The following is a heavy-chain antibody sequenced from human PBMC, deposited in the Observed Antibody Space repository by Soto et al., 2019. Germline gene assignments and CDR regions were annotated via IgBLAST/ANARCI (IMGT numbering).Heavy chain of an antibody. CDR3: ARETGSTHNFDY. Sequence: ASVKVSCKTAAGTFRNNAISWVRQAPGQRLEWMGWINAGSGYATYSRSLQGRVTFTRDTSASIAYMELSRLTSEDTAVYYCARETGSTHNFDYWGQGALVTVSS. J-gene: IGHJ4*02. CDR2: INAGSGYA. V-gene: IGHV1-3*01. CDR1: AGTFRNNA. D-gene: IGHD2-15*01.